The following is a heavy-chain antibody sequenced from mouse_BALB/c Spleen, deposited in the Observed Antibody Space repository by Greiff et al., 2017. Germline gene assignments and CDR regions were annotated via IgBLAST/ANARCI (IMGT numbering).Heavy chain of an antibody. CDR3: ARGGGYGSSL. J-gene: IGHJ2*01. D-gene: IGHD1-1*01. V-gene: IGHV5-9-4*01. Sequence: EVKLMESGGGLVKPGGSLKLSCAASGFTFSSYAMSWVRQSPEKRLEGVAEISSGGSYTYYPDTVTGRFTISRDNAKNTLYLEMSSLRSEDTAMYYCARGGGYGSSLWGQGTTLTVSS. CDR1: GFTFSSYA. CDR2: ISSGGSYT.